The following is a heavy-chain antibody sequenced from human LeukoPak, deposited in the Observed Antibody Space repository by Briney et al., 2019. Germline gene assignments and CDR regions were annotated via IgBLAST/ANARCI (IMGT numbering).Heavy chain of an antibody. CDR3: ARDLGPDYGDHFDW. CDR2: IYHSGST. Sequence: PSETLSLTCTVSGGSISSGGYYWSWIRQPPGKGLEWIGYIYHSGSTYYNPSLKSRVTISVDRSKNQFSLKLSSVTAADTAVYYCARDLGPDYGDHFDWWGQGTLVTVSS. V-gene: IGHV4-30-2*01. D-gene: IGHD4-17*01. CDR1: GGSISSGGYY. J-gene: IGHJ4*02.